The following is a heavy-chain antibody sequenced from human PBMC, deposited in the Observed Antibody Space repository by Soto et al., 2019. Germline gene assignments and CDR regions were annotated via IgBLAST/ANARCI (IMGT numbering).Heavy chain of an antibody. CDR3: ARDPFSGSGYLDY. Sequence: QVQLVESGGGVVQPGRSLRLSCAASGFTFSSYGMHWVRQAPGKGLEWVAVIWYDGSNKYYVDSVKGRFTISRDNSKNTLYMQMNSLTAEDTAVYYCARDPFSGSGYLDYWGQGTLVTVSS. D-gene: IGHD2-15*01. CDR2: IWYDGSNK. V-gene: IGHV3-33*01. J-gene: IGHJ4*02. CDR1: GFTFSSYG.